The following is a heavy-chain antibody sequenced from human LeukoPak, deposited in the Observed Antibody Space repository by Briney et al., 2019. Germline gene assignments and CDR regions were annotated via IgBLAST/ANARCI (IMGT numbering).Heavy chain of an antibody. V-gene: IGHV3-48*03. D-gene: IGHD3-10*01. CDR2: ITSSGSTK. Sequence: GGSLRLSCAASGFTFSSYEMNWVRQAPGKGLEWVSYITSSGSTKYYADSVKGRFTISRDNAKNSLCLQMTSLRAEDTAVYYCAREGTYYFDYWGQGTLVTVSS. J-gene: IGHJ4*02. CDR1: GFTFSSYE. CDR3: AREGTYYFDY.